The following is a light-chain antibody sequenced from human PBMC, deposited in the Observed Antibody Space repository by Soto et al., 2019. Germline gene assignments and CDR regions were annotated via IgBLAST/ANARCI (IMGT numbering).Light chain of an antibody. CDR2: GAS. CDR3: QQYGGSPLVT. CDR1: QSVSSSS. V-gene: IGKV3-20*01. J-gene: IGKJ2*01. Sequence: EIVLTQSPGTLSLSPGERATLSCRASQSVSSSSLAWYQQKPGQAPRLLVYGASSRATGIPDRFSGSGSGTDSTLPISRLEPEDFAVYYCQQYGGSPLVTFGQGTKLEIK.